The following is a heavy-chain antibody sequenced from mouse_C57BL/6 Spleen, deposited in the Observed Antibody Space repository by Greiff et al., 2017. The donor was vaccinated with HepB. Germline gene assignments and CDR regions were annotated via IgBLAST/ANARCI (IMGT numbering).Heavy chain of an antibody. CDR2: ISYDGSN. V-gene: IGHV3-6*01. D-gene: IGHD2-5*01. CDR3: ASRAYYSNP. J-gene: IGHJ3*01. CDR1: GYSITSGYY. Sequence: DVQLQQSGPGLVKPSQSLSLTCSVTGYSITSGYYWNWIRQFPGNKLEWMGYISYDGSNNYNPSLKNRISITRDTSKNQFFLKLNSVTTEDTATYYCASRAYYSNPWGQGTLVTVSA.